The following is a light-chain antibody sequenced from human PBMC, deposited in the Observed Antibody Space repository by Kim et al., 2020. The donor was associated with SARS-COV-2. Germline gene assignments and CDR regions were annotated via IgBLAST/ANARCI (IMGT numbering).Light chain of an antibody. V-gene: IGKV3-15*01. J-gene: IGKJ4*01. CDR2: DAS. CDR3: QQYKSWPLT. Sequence: AHREIATLSCRARESVSSNVAWYQQKPRQAPRLLIYDASTRATGIPARFSGTGSGTEFSLTISSLQSEDCAVYYCQQYKSWPLTFGGGTKVDIK. CDR1: ESVSSN.